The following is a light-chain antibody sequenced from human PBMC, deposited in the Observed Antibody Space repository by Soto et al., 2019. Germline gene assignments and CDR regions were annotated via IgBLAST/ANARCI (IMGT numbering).Light chain of an antibody. Sequence: DIQMTQSPSSLSASVGDRVTITCRASQSISSYLNWYQQKPGKAPKLLIYAASSLQSGVPSRFSGSGSGTDFTLTISSLQPEDFATYYCQQSYSTLTVGGGTKV. V-gene: IGKV1-39*01. CDR1: QSISSY. CDR2: AAS. CDR3: QQSYSTLT. J-gene: IGKJ4*01.